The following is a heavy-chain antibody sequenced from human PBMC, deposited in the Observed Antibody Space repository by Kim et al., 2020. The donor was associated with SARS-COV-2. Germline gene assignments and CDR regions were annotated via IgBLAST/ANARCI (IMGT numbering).Heavy chain of an antibody. V-gene: IGHV3-7*01. J-gene: IGHJ3*01. Sequence: GSDKYDVDSVKGRFTISRDNAKNSVYLQMNSLRAEDTAIYYCARDLRYSSAWGQGTMVTVSS. CDR3: ARDLRYSSA. D-gene: IGHD6-25*01. CDR2: GSDK.